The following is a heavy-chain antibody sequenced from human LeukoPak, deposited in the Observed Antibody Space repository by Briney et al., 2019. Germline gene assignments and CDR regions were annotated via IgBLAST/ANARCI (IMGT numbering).Heavy chain of an antibody. CDR3: TRGFWGWEVDY. CDR2: ISSSGSII. D-gene: IGHD3-16*01. J-gene: IGHJ4*02. Sequence: GGSLRLSCAASGFTFSSYAMHWVRQAPGKGLEWVSYISSSGSIIYYADSVKGRFTISRDNSKNTLYLQMNSLRAEDTAVYYCTRGFWGWEVDYWGQGTLVTVSS. V-gene: IGHV3-48*01. CDR1: GFTFSSYA.